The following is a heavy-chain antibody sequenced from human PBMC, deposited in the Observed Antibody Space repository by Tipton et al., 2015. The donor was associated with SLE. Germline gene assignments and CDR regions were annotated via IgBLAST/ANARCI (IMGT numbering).Heavy chain of an antibody. D-gene: IGHD1-20*01. Sequence: TLSLTCAVSGYSISSGYYWGWIRQPPGKGLEWIGSIYTSGSTNYNPSLKSPVTMSVDTSKNQFSLKLSSVTAADTAVYYCARYQDNWSPALFDIWGQGTMVTVSS. CDR2: IYTSGST. CDR1: GYSISSGYY. V-gene: IGHV4-38-2*01. J-gene: IGHJ3*02. CDR3: ARYQDNWSPALFDI.